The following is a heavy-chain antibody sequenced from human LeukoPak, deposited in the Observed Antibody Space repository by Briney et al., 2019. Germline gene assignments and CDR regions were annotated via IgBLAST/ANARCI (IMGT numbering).Heavy chain of an antibody. V-gene: IGHV1-24*01. Sequence: EASVKVSCKVSGYTLTELSMHWVRQAPGKGLEWMGGFDPEDGETIYAQKFQGRVTMTEDTSTDTAYMELSSLRSGDTAVYYCATRSFGGVIHFDYWGQGTLVTVSS. CDR2: FDPEDGET. D-gene: IGHD3-16*01. CDR1: GYTLTELS. J-gene: IGHJ4*02. CDR3: ATRSFGGVIHFDY.